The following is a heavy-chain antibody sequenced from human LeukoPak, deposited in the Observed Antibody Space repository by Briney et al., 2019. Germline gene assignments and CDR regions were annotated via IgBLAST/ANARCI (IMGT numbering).Heavy chain of an antibody. V-gene: IGHV3-73*01. D-gene: IGHD5-12*01. J-gene: IGHJ4*02. CDR2: IRSKANSYAT. CDR3: RLGIDY. Sequence: GGSLKLSCAASGFTFSGSAMPWVRQASGKGLEWVGRIRSKANSYATAYAASVKGRFTISRDDSKNTAYLQMNSLKTEDTAVYYCRLGIDYWGQGTLVTVSS. CDR1: GFTFSGSA.